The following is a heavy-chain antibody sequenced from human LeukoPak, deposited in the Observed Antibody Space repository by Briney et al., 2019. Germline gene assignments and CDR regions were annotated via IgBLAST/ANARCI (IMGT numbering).Heavy chain of an antibody. V-gene: IGHV3-7*01. J-gene: IGHJ4*02. Sequence: PGGSLRLSCTASGFGFSSYWMSWARQAPGKGPEWVANIRGDGGEETYVDSVKGRFTISRDNVENSLYLQMNSLRAEDTAVYYCARTIVGATYFDYWGQGTLVTVSS. CDR2: IRGDGGEE. CDR3: ARTIVGATYFDY. D-gene: IGHD1-26*01. CDR1: GFGFSSYW.